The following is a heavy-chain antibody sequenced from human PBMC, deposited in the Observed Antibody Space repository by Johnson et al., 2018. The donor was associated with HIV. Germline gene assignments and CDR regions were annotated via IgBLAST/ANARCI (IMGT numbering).Heavy chain of an antibody. CDR1: GFTFSSYW. V-gene: IGHV3-7*01. D-gene: IGHD3-10*02. J-gene: IGHJ3*01. CDR3: AREVWLTMSL. Sequence: VQLVESGGGLVQPGGSLRLSCAASGFTFSSYWMSWVRQAPGKGLEWVANIKHDGSEKYYVDSVKGRFTISRDNSKNTLYLQMNSRRVEDTAVYYCAREVWLTMSLWGQGTMVTVSS. CDR2: IKHDGSEK.